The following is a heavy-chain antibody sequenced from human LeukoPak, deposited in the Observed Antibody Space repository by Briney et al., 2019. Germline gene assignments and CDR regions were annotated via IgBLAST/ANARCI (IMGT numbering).Heavy chain of an antibody. CDR3: ASRSVAGTLSYFDY. Sequence: GGSLRLSCAASGFTFSSYAMHWVRQAPGKGLEWVAVISYDGSNKYYADSVKGRFTISRDNSKNTLYLQMSSLRAEDTAVYYCASRSVAGTLSYFDYWGQGTLVTVSS. V-gene: IGHV3-30-3*01. CDR1: GFTFSSYA. J-gene: IGHJ4*02. CDR2: ISYDGSNK. D-gene: IGHD6-19*01.